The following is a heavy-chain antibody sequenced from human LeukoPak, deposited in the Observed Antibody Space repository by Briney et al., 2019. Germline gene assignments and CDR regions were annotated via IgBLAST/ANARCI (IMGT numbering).Heavy chain of an antibody. CDR3: ARSVSSWYPSFYYFDY. D-gene: IGHD6-13*01. V-gene: IGHV3-48*03. J-gene: IGHJ4*02. CDR2: ISSSGSTI. Sequence: PGGSLRLSCAASGFTFSSYEMNWVRQAPGKGLEWVSYISSSGSTIYYADSVKGRFTISRDNAKNSLYLQMNSLRAEDTAVYYCARSVSSWYPSFYYFDYWGQGTLVTVSS. CDR1: GFTFSSYE.